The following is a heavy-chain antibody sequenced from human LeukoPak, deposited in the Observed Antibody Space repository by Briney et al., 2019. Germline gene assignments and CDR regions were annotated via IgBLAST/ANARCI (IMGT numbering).Heavy chain of an antibody. D-gene: IGHD3-22*01. V-gene: IGHV1-69*13. J-gene: IGHJ1*01. CDR3: ARAHPYYYDSSGYAEYFQH. CDR2: IIPIFGTA. CDR1: GGTFSSYA. Sequence: SVKISCKPSGGTFSSYAISWVRQAPGQGLEWMGGIIPIFGTANYAQKFQGRVTITADESTSTAYMELSSLRSEDTAVYYCARAHPYYYDSSGYAEYFQHWGQGTLVTVSS.